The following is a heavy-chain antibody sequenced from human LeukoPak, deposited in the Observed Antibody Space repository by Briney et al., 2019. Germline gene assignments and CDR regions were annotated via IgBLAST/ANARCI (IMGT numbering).Heavy chain of an antibody. CDR1: AFSSCSYA. CDR2: ISYVGSNK. CDR3: ERDWGSSGYYDFDC. V-gene: IGHV3-30*01. J-gene: IGHJ4*02. Sequence: GGSLRLSCAASAFSSCSYAMHWVRQAAGRGLECVAVISYVGSNKYYADSVKGRFTTSRDTSKNTPYLQMNSLRTEDTAVYDCERDWGSSGYYDFDCWGQGTLVTVSA. D-gene: IGHD3-22*01.